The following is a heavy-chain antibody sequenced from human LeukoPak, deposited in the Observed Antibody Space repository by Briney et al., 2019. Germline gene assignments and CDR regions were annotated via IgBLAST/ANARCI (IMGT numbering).Heavy chain of an antibody. Sequence: ASVKVSCKASRGTFSSYAISWVRQAPGQGLEWMGGIIPIYSTANYAQKFQGRVTITADESTSTAYMELSSLRSEDTAVYYCASDLIPGIAAAGHHRYYYYYMDVWGKGTTVTVSS. CDR2: IIPIYSTA. CDR1: RGTFSSYA. J-gene: IGHJ6*03. CDR3: ASDLIPGIAAAGHHRYYYYYMDV. D-gene: IGHD6-13*01. V-gene: IGHV1-69*01.